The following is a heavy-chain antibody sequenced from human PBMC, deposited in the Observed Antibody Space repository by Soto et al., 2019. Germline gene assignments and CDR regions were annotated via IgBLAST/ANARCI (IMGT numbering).Heavy chain of an antibody. CDR2: INHSGST. CDR1: GGSFSGYY. J-gene: IGHJ6*02. CDR3: ARGPRFLRYGMDV. Sequence: PSETLSLTCAVYGGSFSGYYWSWIRQPPGKGLEWIGEINHSGSTNYKPSLKSRATISVDTSKNQLSLKVSSVTAADTAVYYCARGPRFLRYGMDVWGQGTTVTVSS. D-gene: IGHD3-3*01. V-gene: IGHV4-34*01.